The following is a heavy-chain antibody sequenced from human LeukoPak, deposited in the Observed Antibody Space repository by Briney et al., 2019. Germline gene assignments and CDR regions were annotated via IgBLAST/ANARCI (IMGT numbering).Heavy chain of an antibody. D-gene: IGHD4-17*01. V-gene: IGHV4-59*11. CDR1: ADSFSRHY. J-gene: IGHJ3*02. CDR3: ARDLITVTKGFDI. CDR2: ISYIGST. Sequence: SETLSLTCAVSADSFSRHYWSWIRQPPGKGLEWIGYISYIGSTNYNPSLQSRVTISIDTSKNQFSLKLSSVTAADTAVYYCARDLITVTKGFDIWGQGTMVSVSS.